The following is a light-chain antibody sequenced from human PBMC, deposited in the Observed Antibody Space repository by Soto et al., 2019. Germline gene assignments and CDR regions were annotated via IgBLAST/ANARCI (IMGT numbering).Light chain of an antibody. Sequence: QSVLTQPPSASATPGQRVTISCSGSSSNIGSNTVNWYQQLPGTAPKLLIYSNNQRPSGVPDRFSGSKSGTSASLAISGLQSEDEADYYCAAWDDSLNGFWVFGGGTKVTVL. CDR2: SNN. J-gene: IGLJ3*02. V-gene: IGLV1-44*01. CDR3: AAWDDSLNGFWV. CDR1: SSNIGSNT.